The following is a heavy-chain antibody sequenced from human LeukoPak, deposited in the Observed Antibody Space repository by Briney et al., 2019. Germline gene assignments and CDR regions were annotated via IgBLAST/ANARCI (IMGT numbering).Heavy chain of an antibody. CDR2: IYYSGST. Sequence: SETLSLTCTVSGGSISSGGYYWSWIRQHPGKGLEWIGYIYYSGSTYYNPSLKSRVTISVDTSKNQFSLKLSSVTAADTAVYYCARDYDSGSFLGGRFDPWGQGTLVTVSS. D-gene: IGHD1-26*01. V-gene: IGHV4-31*03. CDR3: ARDYDSGSFLGGRFDP. J-gene: IGHJ5*02. CDR1: GGSISSGGYY.